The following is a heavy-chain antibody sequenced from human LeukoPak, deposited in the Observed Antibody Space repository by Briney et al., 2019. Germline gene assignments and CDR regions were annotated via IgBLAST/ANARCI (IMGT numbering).Heavy chain of an antibody. D-gene: IGHD3-10*01. V-gene: IGHV1-46*01. Sequence: GASVKVSCKASGYTFTGNYMHWVRQAPGQGLEWMGIINPSGGSTSYAQKFQGRVTMTRDMSTSTVYMDLSSLRSEDTAVYYCVREMVRGVYAYWGQGTLVTVSS. CDR1: GYTFTGNY. CDR3: VREMVRGVYAY. CDR2: INPSGGST. J-gene: IGHJ4*02.